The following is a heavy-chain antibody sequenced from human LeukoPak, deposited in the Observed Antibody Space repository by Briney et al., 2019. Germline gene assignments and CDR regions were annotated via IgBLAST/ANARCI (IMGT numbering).Heavy chain of an antibody. CDR1: GFSLRSYA. CDR3: AKIGRRYDFWTGYYEEEVNYMDV. V-gene: IGHV3-23*01. CDR2: ICGSGCST. J-gene: IGHJ6*03. D-gene: IGHD3-3*01. Sequence: PGGSLRLSRVASGFSLRSYAMSWVRQAPAKGLEWVSGICGSGCSTYHADSVKGRFTISRDNSKNTLYLQMNSLRAEDTAVYYCAKIGRRYDFWTGYYEEEVNYMDVWGKGTTVTVSS.